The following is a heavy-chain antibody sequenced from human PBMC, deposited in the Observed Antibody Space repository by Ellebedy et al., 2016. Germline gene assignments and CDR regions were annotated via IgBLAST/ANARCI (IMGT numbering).Heavy chain of an antibody. CDR2: ISGSGGST. V-gene: IGHV3-23*01. CDR1: GFTFSSYA. D-gene: IGHD5-18*01. Sequence: GGSLRLXCAASGFTFSSYAMSWVRQAPGKGLEWVSAISGSGGSTYYADSVKGRFTISRDNSKNTLYLQMNSLRAEDTAVYYCTRVGDTAMVRIQDYYYYMDVWGKGTTVTVSS. J-gene: IGHJ6*03. CDR3: TRVGDTAMVRIQDYYYYMDV.